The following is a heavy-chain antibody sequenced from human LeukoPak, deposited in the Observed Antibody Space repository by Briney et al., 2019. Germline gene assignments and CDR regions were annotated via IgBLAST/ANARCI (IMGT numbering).Heavy chain of an antibody. CDR3: ARDTVNGPFVISLDL. Sequence: GGSLRLSCAASGLNFNNAWMNWVRQAPGKGPEWVAHINSADNVEYYTDSVRGRFTMSRDNAKDLLYLQMNSLRDEDTAVYYCARDTVNGPFVISLDLWGQGTLVTVSS. CDR1: GLNFNNAW. CDR2: INSADNVE. J-gene: IGHJ5*02. D-gene: IGHD2-8*01. V-gene: IGHV3-21*06.